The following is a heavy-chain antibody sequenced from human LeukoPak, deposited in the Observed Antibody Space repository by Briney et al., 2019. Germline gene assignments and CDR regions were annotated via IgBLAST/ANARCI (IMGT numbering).Heavy chain of an antibody. CDR1: GGTFSSYA. Sequence: SVKVSCKASGGTFSSYAISWVRQAPGQGLEWMGGIIPIFGTANYAQKFQGRVTITADESTSTAYMELSSLRYEDTAVYYCARVEGYCSSTSCYYGMDVWGQGTTVTVSS. V-gene: IGHV1-69*13. CDR3: ARVEGYCSSTSCYYGMDV. CDR2: IIPIFGTA. J-gene: IGHJ6*02. D-gene: IGHD2-2*01.